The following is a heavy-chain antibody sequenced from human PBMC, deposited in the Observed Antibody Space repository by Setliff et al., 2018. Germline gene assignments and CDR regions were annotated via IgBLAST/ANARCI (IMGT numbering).Heavy chain of an antibody. V-gene: IGHV4-61*05. CDR3: ARVPNFWSGYSDY. CDR1: GGSISSSSYY. CDR2: IYYSGST. D-gene: IGHD3-3*01. J-gene: IGHJ4*02. Sequence: PSETLSLTCTVSGGSISSSSYYWGWIRQPPGKGLEWIGYIYYSGSTNYNPSLKSRVTISVDTSKNQFSLKLSSVTAADTAVYYCARVPNFWSGYSDYWGQGTLVTVSS.